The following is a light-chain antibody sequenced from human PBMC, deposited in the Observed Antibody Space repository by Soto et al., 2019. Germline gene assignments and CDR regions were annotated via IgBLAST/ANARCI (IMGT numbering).Light chain of an antibody. J-gene: IGKJ3*01. CDR3: QQYNKWPLFT. CDR2: GAS. V-gene: IGKV3-15*01. CDR1: QSIGSN. Sequence: ETVLTQSPATLSVSPGERATLSCRASQSIGSNLAWYQQRPGQPPRLLIYGASTRATGVPARFSGSGSGTEFTPTINSLQSDDFVLYYCQQYNKWPLFTFGPGTKVDIK.